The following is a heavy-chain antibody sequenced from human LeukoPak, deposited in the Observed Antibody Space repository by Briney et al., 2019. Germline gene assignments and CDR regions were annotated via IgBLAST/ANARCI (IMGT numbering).Heavy chain of an antibody. CDR2: ISAYYGNT. Sequence: ASVKVSCKASGYTFTSYGISWVRQAPGQGLEWMGWISAYYGNTNYAQKFQGRVTITTDESTSTAYMELSSLRSEDTAVYYCARDRGRYSSGWWRSPYYFDYWGQGTLVTVSS. CDR3: ARDRGRYSSGWWRSPYYFDY. J-gene: IGHJ4*02. V-gene: IGHV1-18*01. CDR1: GYTFTSYG. D-gene: IGHD6-19*01.